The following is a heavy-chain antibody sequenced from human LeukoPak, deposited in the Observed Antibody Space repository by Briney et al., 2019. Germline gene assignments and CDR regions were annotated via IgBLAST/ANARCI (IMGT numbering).Heavy chain of an antibody. J-gene: IGHJ4*02. CDR1: GFTFNNYG. CDR3: GRDRSYGSFDY. V-gene: IGHV3-20*04. CDR2: TGGST. Sequence: PGGSLRLSCAASGFTFNNYGMNWVRQVPGKGLEWVSGTGGSTGYADSVKGRFTTSRDNAKNSLYLQMNNLRAEDTALYYCGRDRSYGSFDYWGQGTLVTVSS. D-gene: IGHD5-18*01.